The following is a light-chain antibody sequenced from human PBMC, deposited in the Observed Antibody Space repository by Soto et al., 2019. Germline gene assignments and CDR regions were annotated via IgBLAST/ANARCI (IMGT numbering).Light chain of an antibody. CDR2: GAS. CDR1: QTVTRFY. V-gene: IGKV3-20*01. CDR3: QQYESSPFT. J-gene: IGKJ2*01. Sequence: IVFTQSPGTLSLSPGERATLSCRASQTVTRFYLAWYQQKPDQAPRLLIYGASFRATGIPDRFSGSGSGTDFTLTISRLEPEDFAVYYCQQYESSPFTFGQGTKLEIK.